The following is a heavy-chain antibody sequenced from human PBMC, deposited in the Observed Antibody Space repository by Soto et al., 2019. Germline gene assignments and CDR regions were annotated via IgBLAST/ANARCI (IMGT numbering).Heavy chain of an antibody. CDR3: AKATPVVGATSKYYFDY. CDR2: INSDGSST. Sequence: QPGGSLRLSCAASGFTFSSYWMHWVRQAPGKGLVWVSRINSDGSSTSYADSVKGRFTISRDNSKNTLYLQMNSLRAEDTAVYYCAKATPVVGATSKYYFDYWGQGTLVTVSS. D-gene: IGHD1-26*01. V-gene: IGHV3-74*01. CDR1: GFTFSSYW. J-gene: IGHJ4*02.